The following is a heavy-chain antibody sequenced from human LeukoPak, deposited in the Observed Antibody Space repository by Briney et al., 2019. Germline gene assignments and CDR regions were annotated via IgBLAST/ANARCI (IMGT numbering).Heavy chain of an antibody. CDR2: IFPGDSDT. J-gene: IGHJ3*02. V-gene: IGHV5-51*01. Sequence: GESLQISSQCSVYSFTSYCIGWVRPMPAKGLAWMGIIFPGDSDTRYRPFLQGQVTMSADKSISNAYVPWSSLEALDTGMYYCARWYPDMFTFGGVIGNRGGFDIWGQGTMVTVSS. CDR3: ARWYPDMFTFGGVIGNRGGFDI. CDR1: VYSFTSYC. D-gene: IGHD3-16*02.